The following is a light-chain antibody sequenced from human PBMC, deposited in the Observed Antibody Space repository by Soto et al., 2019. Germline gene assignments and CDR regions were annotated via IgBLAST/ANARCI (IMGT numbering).Light chain of an antibody. Sequence: QSVLTQPPSVSGAPGQRVTISCTGSSSNIGADYDVHWYQQLPGTAPKLLIYGNSNRPSGVPDQFSGSKSGTSASLAISGRQAEDGADYCCQSYAISLGALVFGGGTKLTVL. CDR1: SSNIGADYD. J-gene: IGLJ3*02. CDR2: GNS. CDR3: QSYAISLGALV. V-gene: IGLV1-40*01.